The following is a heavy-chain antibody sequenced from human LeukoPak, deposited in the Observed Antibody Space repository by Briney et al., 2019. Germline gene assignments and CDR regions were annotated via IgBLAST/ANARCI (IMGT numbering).Heavy chain of an antibody. CDR3: ASDEGEAVVVPAATFWRY. CDR1: GYTFTSYG. Sequence: GASVKVSCKASGYTFTSYGISWVRQAPGQGLEWMGWISAYNGNTNYAQKLQGRVTMTTDTSTSTAYMELRSLRSDDTAVYYCASDEGEAVVVPAATFWRYWGQGTLVTVSS. CDR2: ISAYNGNT. J-gene: IGHJ4*02. D-gene: IGHD2-2*01. V-gene: IGHV1-18*04.